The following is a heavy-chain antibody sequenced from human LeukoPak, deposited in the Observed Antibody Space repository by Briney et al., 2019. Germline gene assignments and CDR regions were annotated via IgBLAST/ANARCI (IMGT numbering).Heavy chain of an antibody. V-gene: IGHV3-23*01. CDR2: ISGSGGST. Sequence: GGSLRLSCAASGFTFSSYAMSWVRQAPGKGLEWVSAISGSGGSTYYADSVKGRFTISRDNSKNTLYLQMNSLRAEDTAVYYCAQADGVIRYFDPSGYFDYWGQGTLVTVSS. CDR3: AQADGVIRYFDPSGYFDY. CDR1: GFTFSSYA. D-gene: IGHD3-9*01. J-gene: IGHJ4*02.